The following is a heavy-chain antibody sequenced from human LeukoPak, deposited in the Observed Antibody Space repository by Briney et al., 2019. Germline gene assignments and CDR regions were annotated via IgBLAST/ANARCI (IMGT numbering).Heavy chain of an antibody. CDR2: IYSGGST. V-gene: IGHV3-66*01. CDR1: GFTVSSNY. J-gene: IGHJ4*02. CDR3: ASDATYYYGSGSYP. Sequence: GGSLRLSCAASGFTVSSNYMSWVRQAPGKGLEWVSVIYSGGSTYYADSVKGRLTISRDNSKNTLYLQMNSLRAEDTAVYYCASDATYYYGSGSYPWGQGTLVTVSS. D-gene: IGHD3-10*01.